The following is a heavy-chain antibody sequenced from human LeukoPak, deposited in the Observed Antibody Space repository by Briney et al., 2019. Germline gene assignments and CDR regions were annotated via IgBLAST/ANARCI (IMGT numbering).Heavy chain of an antibody. J-gene: IGHJ2*01. D-gene: IGHD3-22*01. CDR1: GGSISSYY. Sequence: SETLSLTCTVSGGSISSYYWSWIRQPAGKGLEWIGRIYTSGSTNYNPSLKSRVTMSVDTSKNQFSLKLSSVTAADTAVYYCARAYYYDSSGLLHWYFDLWGRGTLVTVSS. V-gene: IGHV4-4*07. CDR3: ARAYYYDSSGLLHWYFDL. CDR2: IYTSGST.